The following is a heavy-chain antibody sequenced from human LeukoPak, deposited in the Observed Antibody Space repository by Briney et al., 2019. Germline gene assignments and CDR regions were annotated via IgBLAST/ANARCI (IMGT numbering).Heavy chain of an antibody. CDR3: ARDVCTNSVCYQFDY. CDR1: GGSISSGSYY. CDR2: IYTGGST. D-gene: IGHD2-8*01. Sequence: SETLSLTCTVSGGSISSGSYYWSWIRQPAGKGLEWIGRIYTGGSTNYNPSLKSRVTISVDTSKNQFSLKLSSVTAADTAVYYCARDVCTNSVCYQFDYWGQGTLVTVSS. J-gene: IGHJ4*02. V-gene: IGHV4-61*02.